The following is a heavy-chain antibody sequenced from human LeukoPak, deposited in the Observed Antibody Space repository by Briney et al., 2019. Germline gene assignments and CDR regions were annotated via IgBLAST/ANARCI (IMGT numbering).Heavy chain of an antibody. J-gene: IGHJ4*02. Sequence: PSETLSLTCTVSGYSINSGYYWSWIRQPPGKGLEWIGYIYNSGSTNYNPSLRSRVTISVGTSKNQFSLKLTSVTAADTAVYFCARIWFGLRRLYYFDYWGQGTLVTVSS. CDR2: IYNSGST. V-gene: IGHV4-61*01. CDR3: ARIWFGLRRLYYFDY. CDR1: GYSINSGYY. D-gene: IGHD3-10*01.